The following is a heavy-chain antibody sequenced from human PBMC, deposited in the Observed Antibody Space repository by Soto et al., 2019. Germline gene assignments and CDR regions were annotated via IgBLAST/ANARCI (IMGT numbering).Heavy chain of an antibody. V-gene: IGHV4-39*01. Sequence: PSETLSLTCTVSGGSISSSSYYWGWIRQPPGKGLEWIGSIYYSGSTYYNPSLKSRVTISVDTSKNQFSLKLSSVTAADTAVYYCARHGTGEGCYYEDLADWFVPWGQGPLVTVFS. CDR3: ARHGTGEGCYYEDLADWFVP. CDR1: GGSISSSSYY. J-gene: IGHJ5*02. D-gene: IGHD3-22*01. CDR2: IYYSGST.